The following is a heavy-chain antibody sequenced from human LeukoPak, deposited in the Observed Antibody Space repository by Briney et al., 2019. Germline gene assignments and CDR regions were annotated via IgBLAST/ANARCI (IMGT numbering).Heavy chain of an antibody. Sequence: SETLSLTSTVSGASISSYYWTWIRQPPGKGLEWIGYFYYSGSTNYNPSLKSRVTISVDTSKNQFSLKVSSVTAADTALYYCARGGPTIVDYWGQGTLVTVSS. CDR2: FYYSGST. D-gene: IGHD1-26*01. CDR1: GASISSYY. CDR3: ARGGPTIVDY. V-gene: IGHV4-59*01. J-gene: IGHJ4*02.